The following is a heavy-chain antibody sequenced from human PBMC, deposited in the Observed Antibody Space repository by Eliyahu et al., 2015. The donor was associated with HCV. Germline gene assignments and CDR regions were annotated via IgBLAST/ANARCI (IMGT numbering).Heavy chain of an antibody. D-gene: IGHD3-10*01. Sequence: QVQLVESGGGVVQPGRSLRLSCAASGFTFSSYAMHWVRQAPGKGLEWVAVISYDGSNKYYADSVKGRFTISRDNSKNTLYLQMNSLRAEDTAVYYCARVFGGGFGEFFDYWGQGTLVTVSS. J-gene: IGHJ4*02. CDR3: ARVFGGGFGEFFDY. CDR2: ISYDGSNK. CDR1: GFTFSSYA. V-gene: IGHV3-30*04.